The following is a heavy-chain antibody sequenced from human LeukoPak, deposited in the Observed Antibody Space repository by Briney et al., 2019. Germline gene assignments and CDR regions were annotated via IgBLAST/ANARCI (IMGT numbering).Heavy chain of an antibody. CDR3: ARALGDI. CDR2: ISGDGSST. CDR1: GFTFSTYW. V-gene: IGHV3-74*01. J-gene: IGHJ4*02. Sequence: GGSLRLSCAASGFTFSTYWMHWVRQAPGKGPVWVSRISGDGSSTAYGDSVKGRFTISRDNAKDTLYLQMNGLRVEDTAVYYCARALGDIRGQGTLVTVSS.